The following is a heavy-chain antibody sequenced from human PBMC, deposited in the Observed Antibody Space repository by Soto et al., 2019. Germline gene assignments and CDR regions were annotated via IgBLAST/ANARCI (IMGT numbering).Heavy chain of an antibody. CDR1: GFAFSSEW. CDR2: IDPYDTGI. J-gene: IGHJ4*02. V-gene: IGHV3-74*01. D-gene: IGHD2-15*01. CDR3: TSDTFGARDS. Sequence: EVQLVESGGGLVQPGGSLRLSCAASGFAFSSEWMHWVRQAPGKGLVWVSRIDPYDTGITYADSVKGRFTISRDNAKNTLYLQINSLRAEDTAVYYCTSDTFGARDSWGQGTLVTVSS.